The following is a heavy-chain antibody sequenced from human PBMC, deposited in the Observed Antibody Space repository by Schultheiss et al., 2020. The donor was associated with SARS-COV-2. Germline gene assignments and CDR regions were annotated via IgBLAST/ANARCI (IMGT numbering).Heavy chain of an antibody. J-gene: IGHJ4*02. CDR1: GGSVSSGSYY. CDR2: IYHSGST. D-gene: IGHD6-19*01. CDR3: ARDYSSGYLDY. V-gene: IGHV4-61*01. Sequence: SETLSLTCTVSGGSVSSGSYYWSWIRQPPGKGLEWIGYIYHSGSTNYNPSLKSRVTISVDTSKNQFSLKLSSVTAADTAVYYCARDYSSGYLDYWGQGTLVTVSS.